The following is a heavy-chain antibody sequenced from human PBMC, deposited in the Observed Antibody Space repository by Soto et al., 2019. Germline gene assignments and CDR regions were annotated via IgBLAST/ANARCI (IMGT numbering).Heavy chain of an antibody. V-gene: IGHV1-18*04. Sequence: GASVKVSCKASGYTFTNYGISWVRQAPGQGLEWMAWISAYNGNTNNAQKFQGRVTMTTDTSSSTAYMELRSLRSDGTAVYYCARDVPGTGVPLWDYWGQGTLVTVSS. J-gene: IGHJ4*02. D-gene: IGHD2-8*02. CDR2: ISAYNGNT. CDR1: GYTFTNYG. CDR3: ARDVPGTGVPLWDY.